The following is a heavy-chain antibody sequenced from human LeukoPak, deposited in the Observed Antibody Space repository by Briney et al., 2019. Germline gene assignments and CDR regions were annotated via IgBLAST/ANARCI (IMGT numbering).Heavy chain of an antibody. D-gene: IGHD3-10*01. J-gene: IGHJ4*02. CDR3: ARAPPFYYYGSGGYYFDY. Sequence: GASVKVSCKASGYTFTSYDINWVRQATGQGLEWMGWMNPNSGNTGYAQKFQGRVTMTRNTSISTAYMELSSLRSEDTAVYYCARAPPFYYYGSGGYYFDYWGQGTLVTVSS. CDR2: MNPNSGNT. CDR1: GYTFTSYD. V-gene: IGHV1-8*01.